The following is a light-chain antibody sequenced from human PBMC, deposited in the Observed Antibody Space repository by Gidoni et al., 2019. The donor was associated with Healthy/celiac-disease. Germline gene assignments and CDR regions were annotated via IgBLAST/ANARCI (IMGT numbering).Light chain of an antibody. J-gene: IGKJ3*01. CDR2: DAS. CDR1: QSISNY. V-gene: IGKV1-33*01. CDR3: QQCDSTPLT. Sequence: DIQMTQSPSSLSASVGDRVTITCQASQSISNYLNWYQQKPGKAPKLLIYDASNLERGVPSRFSGSGSGTDFTFTISSLQPEDFATYYCQQCDSTPLTFGRGTKVDIK.